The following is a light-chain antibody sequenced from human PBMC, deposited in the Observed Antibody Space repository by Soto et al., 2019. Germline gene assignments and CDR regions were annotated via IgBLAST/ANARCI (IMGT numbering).Light chain of an antibody. Sequence: DIQLTQSPSFLSASVGDRDTITCRASQGISSYLAWYQQRPGKAPKLLMYGASTLQSGVPSRFSGSASGTTFTLTINNLQPDDFATYYCQQLNNFPRTFGQGTKVE. CDR2: GAS. CDR1: QGISSY. CDR3: QQLNNFPRT. J-gene: IGKJ1*01. V-gene: IGKV1-9*01.